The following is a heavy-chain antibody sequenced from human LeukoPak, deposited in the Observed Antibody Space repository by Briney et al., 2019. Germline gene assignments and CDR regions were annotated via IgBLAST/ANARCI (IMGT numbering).Heavy chain of an antibody. CDR3: ARPHCSGGSCTNGGYYYYGMDV. CDR1: GGTFSSYA. V-gene: IGHV1-69*04. CDR2: IIPILGIA. Sequence: SVKVSCKASGGTFSSYAISWVRQAPGQGLEWMGRIIPILGIANYAQKFQGRVTITADKSTSTAYMELSSLRSEDTAVYYCARPHCSGGSCTNGGYYYYGMDVWGQGTTVTVSS. J-gene: IGHJ6*02. D-gene: IGHD2-15*01.